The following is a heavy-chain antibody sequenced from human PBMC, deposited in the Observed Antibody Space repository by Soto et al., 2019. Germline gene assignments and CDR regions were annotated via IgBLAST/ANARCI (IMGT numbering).Heavy chain of an antibody. V-gene: IGHV1-69*06. J-gene: IGHJ3*02. CDR2: SIPTFGTT. CDR1: GGLLSSYA. CDR3: ARGINDYYDGTGPSWDDAIDI. Sequence: QVQLVQSGAEVKRPGSSVKVSCKTSGGLLSSYAISWVRQAPGQGLEWMGGSIPTFGTTVYAQNFQGRVSITADRSTGTAYLELRGLRSQDTAVYYCARGINDYYDGTGPSWDDAIDIWGQGTMVTVSS. D-gene: IGHD3-22*01.